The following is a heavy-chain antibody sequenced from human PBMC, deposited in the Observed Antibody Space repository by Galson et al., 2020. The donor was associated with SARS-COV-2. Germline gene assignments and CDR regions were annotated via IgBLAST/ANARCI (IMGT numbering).Heavy chain of an antibody. CDR2: ISWDGSVT. D-gene: IGHD6-13*01. CDR3: AKDISSTGILDY. CDR1: GFAFDDYT. J-gene: IGHJ4*02. Sequence: GESLKISCVASGFAFDDYTMHWVRQVPGKGLEWLSYISWDGSVTYYAESVKGRFTISRDNRKNSLYLQMNSLRTEDSALYSCAKDISSTGILDYWGQGTLVTVSS. V-gene: IGHV3-43*01.